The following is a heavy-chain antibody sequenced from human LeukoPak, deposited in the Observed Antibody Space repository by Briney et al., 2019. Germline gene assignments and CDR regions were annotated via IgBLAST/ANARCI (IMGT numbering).Heavy chain of an antibody. Sequence: ASVKVSCKASGYTFTSSDINWVRQATGQGLEWMGWMNPYTGQTAFAQKFQGRVTITRNTSISTAYMELSSLRSEDTAMYYCAREDYYDSGSNDYWGQGTLVTVSS. V-gene: IGHV1-8*03. J-gene: IGHJ4*02. CDR2: MNPYTGQT. CDR1: GYTFTSSD. CDR3: AREDYYDSGSNDY. D-gene: IGHD3-22*01.